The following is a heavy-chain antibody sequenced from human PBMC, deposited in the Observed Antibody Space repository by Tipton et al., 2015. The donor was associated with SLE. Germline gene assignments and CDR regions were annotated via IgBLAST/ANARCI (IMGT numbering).Heavy chain of an antibody. V-gene: IGHV3-74*01. D-gene: IGHD3-3*01. J-gene: IGHJ6*03. CDR3: AKAEEWLRYYYYMDV. CDR1: GFTFSSYW. Sequence: LRLSCAASGFTFSSYWMHWVRQVPGKGLVWVSRINSDGSSTSHADSVKGRLTISRDNAKNTLYLQMNSLRAEDTAVYYCAKAEEWLRYYYYMDVWGKGTTVTVSS. CDR2: INSDGSST.